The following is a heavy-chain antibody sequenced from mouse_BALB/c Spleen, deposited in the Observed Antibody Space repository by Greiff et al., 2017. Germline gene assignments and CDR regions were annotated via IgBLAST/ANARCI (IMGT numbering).Heavy chain of an antibody. J-gene: IGHJ4*01. CDR1: GFSLTSYG. Sequence: VKLQESGPGLVAPSQSLSITCTVSGFSLTSYGVHWVRQPPGKGLEWLGVIWAGGSTNYNSALMSRLSISKDNSKSQVFLKMNSLQTDDTAMYYCAREGGYGSSYGAMDYWGQGTSVTVSS. V-gene: IGHV2-9*02. CDR3: AREGGYGSSYGAMDY. CDR2: IWAGGST. D-gene: IGHD1-1*01.